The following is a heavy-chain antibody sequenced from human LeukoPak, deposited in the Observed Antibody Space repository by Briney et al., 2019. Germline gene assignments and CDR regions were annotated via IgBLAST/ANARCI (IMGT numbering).Heavy chain of an antibody. Sequence: GGSLRLSCAASGFTFSDYYMSWIRQAPGKGLEWVSYISSSGSTIYYADSVKGRFTISRDNAKNSLYLQMNSLGAEDTAVYYCARVKRVTIFGVVTHSAMDYWGQGTLVTVSS. CDR1: GFTFSDYY. CDR3: ARVKRVTIFGVVTHSAMDY. V-gene: IGHV3-11*01. D-gene: IGHD3-3*01. CDR2: ISSSGSTI. J-gene: IGHJ4*02.